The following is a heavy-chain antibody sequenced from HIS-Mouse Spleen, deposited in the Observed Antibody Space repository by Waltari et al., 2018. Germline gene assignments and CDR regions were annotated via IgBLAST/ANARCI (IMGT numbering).Heavy chain of an antibody. CDR2: INHSGST. J-gene: IGHJ4*02. CDR1: GGSFSGYY. D-gene: IGHD3-3*01. Sequence: QVQLQQWGAGLLKPSETLSLTCAVYGGSFSGYYWSWIRQPPGKGLEWIGEINHSGSTNYNPSLKSRVTISVDTSKNQFSLKLSSVTAADTAVYYCARNYDFWSGYYDGAFDYWGQGTLVTVSS. V-gene: IGHV4-34*01. CDR3: ARNYDFWSGYYDGAFDY.